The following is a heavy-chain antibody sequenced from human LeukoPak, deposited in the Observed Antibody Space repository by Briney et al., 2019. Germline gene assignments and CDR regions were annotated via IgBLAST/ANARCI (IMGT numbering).Heavy chain of an antibody. CDR2: ISSSGSTI. Sequence: HPGGSLRLSCAASGFTFSTYEMNWVRQAPGKGLEWVSYISSSGSTIYYAESVKGRFTISRDNAKNSLYLQMNSLRAEDTAVYYCAGGHSSGYYPNDYWGQGTLVTVSS. V-gene: IGHV3-48*03. D-gene: IGHD3-22*01. CDR3: AGGHSSGYYPNDY. CDR1: GFTFSTYE. J-gene: IGHJ4*02.